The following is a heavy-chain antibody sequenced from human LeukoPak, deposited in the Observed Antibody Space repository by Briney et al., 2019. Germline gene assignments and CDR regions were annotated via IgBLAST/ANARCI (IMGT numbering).Heavy chain of an antibody. D-gene: IGHD5-18*01. V-gene: IGHV4-59*08. CDR1: GGSIGTSY. CDR2: VSYSGNT. Sequence: SETLSLTCTVSGGSIGTSYWSWIRQPPGKGLEWIGYVSYSGNTNYNPSLKSRVTVSVDSSKNQFSLKLSSVTAADTAVYYCARQLHTSMSPFDYWGQGTLVTVSS. J-gene: IGHJ4*02. CDR3: ARQLHTSMSPFDY.